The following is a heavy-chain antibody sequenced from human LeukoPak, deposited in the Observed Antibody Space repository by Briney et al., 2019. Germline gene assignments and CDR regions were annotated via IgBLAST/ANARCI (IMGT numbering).Heavy chain of an antibody. V-gene: IGHV4-59*01. CDR3: ARGVAAPGTGGLSWFDP. CDR1: GGSIGSYY. J-gene: IGHJ5*02. CDR2: IYSSGST. Sequence: PSETLSLTYTVSGGSIGSYYWSWIRQPPGKGLEWIGYIYSSGSTNYNPSLKGRVTISLDTSKNQFSLKLSFVTAADTAVYYCARGVAAPGTGGLSWFDPWGQGTLVTVSS. D-gene: IGHD6-13*01.